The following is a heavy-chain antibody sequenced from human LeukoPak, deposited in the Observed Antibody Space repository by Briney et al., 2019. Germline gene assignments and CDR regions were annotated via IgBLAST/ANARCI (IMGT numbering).Heavy chain of an antibody. V-gene: IGHV3-48*04. J-gene: IGHJ2*01. CDR1: GFTFSSYS. CDR2: ISSSSSTI. D-gene: IGHD6-13*01. Sequence: PGGSLRLSCAASGFTFSSYSMNWVRQAPGKGLEWVSYISSSSSTIYYADSVKGRFTISRDNAKNSLYLQMNSLRAEDTAVYYCARDLRGSSWYGAQYFDLWGRGTLVTVSS. CDR3: ARDLRGSSWYGAQYFDL.